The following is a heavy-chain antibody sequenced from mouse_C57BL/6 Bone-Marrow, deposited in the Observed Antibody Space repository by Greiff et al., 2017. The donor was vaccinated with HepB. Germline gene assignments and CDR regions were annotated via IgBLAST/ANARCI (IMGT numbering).Heavy chain of an antibody. CDR3: ARSPLRDYAMDY. V-gene: IGHV1-42*01. CDR1: GYSFTGYY. J-gene: IGHJ4*01. CDR2: INPSTGGT. D-gene: IGHD3-2*02. Sequence: EVQLQQSGPELVKPGASVKISCKASGYSFTGYYMNWVKQSPEKSLEWIGEINPSTGGTTYNQKVKAKATLTVDKSSSTAYMQLKSLTSEDSAVYYCARSPLRDYAMDYWGQGTSVTVSS.